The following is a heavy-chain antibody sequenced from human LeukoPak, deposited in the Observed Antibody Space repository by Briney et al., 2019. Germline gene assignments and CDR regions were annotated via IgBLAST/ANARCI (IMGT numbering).Heavy chain of an antibody. CDR1: GYTFTSYD. Sequence: VASVKVSCKASGYTFTSYDIDWVRQATGHGLQWMGWMNPNTGNTGYAQKFQGRITMTRDTSTSTAYMELSSLTSEDTAVYYCVRDMTVRTFDMWGQGTMITVSS. V-gene: IGHV1-8*01. D-gene: IGHD2-21*02. J-gene: IGHJ3*02. CDR2: MNPNTGNT. CDR3: VRDMTVRTFDM.